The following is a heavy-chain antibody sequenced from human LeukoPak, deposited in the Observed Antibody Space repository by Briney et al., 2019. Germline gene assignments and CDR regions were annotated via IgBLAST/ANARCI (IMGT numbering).Heavy chain of an antibody. J-gene: IGHJ6*02. V-gene: IGHV4-4*07. D-gene: IGHD5-12*01. CDR2: IYAGGST. CDR3: ARANDYVGV. CDR1: GGSMSDYY. Sequence: PSETLSLTCTVYGGSMSDYYWSLIRQPAGKELEWIGRIYAGGSTTYNPSLKSRVTMSVDTSNNQFSLSLSSVTSADTAVYYCARANDYVGVWGRGTTVTVSS.